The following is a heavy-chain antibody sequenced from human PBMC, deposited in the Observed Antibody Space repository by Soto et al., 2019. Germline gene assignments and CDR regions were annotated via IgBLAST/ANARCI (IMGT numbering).Heavy chain of an antibody. V-gene: IGHV1-69*13. CDR1: GGTFSSYA. J-gene: IGHJ5*02. CDR2: IIPIFGTA. CDR3: ASSIAAAATSGEDIWFDP. Sequence: SVKVSCKASGGTFSSYAISWVRQAPGQGLEWMGGIIPIFGTANYAQKFQGRVTITADESTSTAYMELSSLRSEDTAVYYCASSIAAAATSGEDIWFDPWGQGTLVTVSS. D-gene: IGHD6-13*01.